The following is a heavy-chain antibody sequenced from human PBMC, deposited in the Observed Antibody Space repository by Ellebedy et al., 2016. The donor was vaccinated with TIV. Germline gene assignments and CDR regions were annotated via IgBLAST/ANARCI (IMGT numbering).Heavy chain of an antibody. Sequence: GESLKISCKGSGYSFANYWIGWVRQVPGKGLEWIGIIYPGESQTRYSPSFQGQVTISADKSINTAYLQWSSLKASDTAMYYCARHITSGGSYQEYWGQGTLVTVSS. CDR3: ARHITSGGSYQEY. J-gene: IGHJ4*02. V-gene: IGHV5-51*01. CDR2: IYPGESQT. CDR1: GYSFANYW. D-gene: IGHD3-16*01.